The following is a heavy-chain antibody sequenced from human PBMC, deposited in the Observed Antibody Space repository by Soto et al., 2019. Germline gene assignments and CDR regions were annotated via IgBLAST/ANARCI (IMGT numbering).Heavy chain of an antibody. J-gene: IGHJ4*02. CDR1: GGTFSSYA. V-gene: IGHV1-69*01. Sequence: QVQLVQSGAEVKKPGSSVKVSCKASGGTFSSYAISWVRQAPGQGLEWMGGIIPIFGTANYAQKFQGRVTITADESTSTDYMELSSLRSEDTAVYYCARDHGYSYGSLTLTYFDYWGQGTLVTVSS. CDR2: IIPIFGTA. D-gene: IGHD5-18*01. CDR3: ARDHGYSYGSLTLTYFDY.